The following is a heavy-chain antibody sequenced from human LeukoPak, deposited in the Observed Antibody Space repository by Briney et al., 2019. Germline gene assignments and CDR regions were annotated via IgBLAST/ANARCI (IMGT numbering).Heavy chain of an antibody. CDR1: GFTVSSNY. CDR3: AKDPGIAVARSWAFDI. D-gene: IGHD6-19*01. CDR2: IYSGGST. V-gene: IGHV3-53*01. J-gene: IGHJ3*02. Sequence: PGGSLRLSCAASGFTVSSNYMSWVRQAPGKGLEWVSVIYSGGSTYYADSVKGRFTISRDNSKNTLYLQMNSLRAEDTAVYYCAKDPGIAVARSWAFDIWGQGTMVTVSS.